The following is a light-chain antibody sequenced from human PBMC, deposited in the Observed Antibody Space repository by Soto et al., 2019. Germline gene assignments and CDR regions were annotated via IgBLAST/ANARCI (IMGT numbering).Light chain of an antibody. CDR3: AAWDDSLIGYV. V-gene: IGLV1-44*01. J-gene: IGLJ1*01. CDR1: SSNIGRNT. Sequence: QSVLTQPPSASGTPGQRVTISCSGSSSNIGRNTVNWYQQLPGTAPKLLIYSNNQRPSGVPDRFSGSKSGTSASLAISGLQSEDEADYYCAAWDDSLIGYVFGTGTKRTVL. CDR2: SNN.